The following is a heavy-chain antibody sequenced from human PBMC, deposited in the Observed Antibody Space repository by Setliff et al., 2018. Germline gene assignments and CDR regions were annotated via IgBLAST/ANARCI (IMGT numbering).Heavy chain of an antibody. J-gene: IGHJ4*02. D-gene: IGHD2-15*01. Sequence: SVKVSCKASGGMPGTYSISWVRQAPGQGLEWIGAIIPIFGTPNYAQNFQDRVTITADISTTTVFMEMSSLRSDDTAVYYCARGGAYCSGGSCYSFDYWGPGTPVTVSS. CDR3: ARGGAYCSGGSCYSFDY. V-gene: IGHV1-69*06. CDR1: GGMPGTYS. CDR2: IIPIFGTP.